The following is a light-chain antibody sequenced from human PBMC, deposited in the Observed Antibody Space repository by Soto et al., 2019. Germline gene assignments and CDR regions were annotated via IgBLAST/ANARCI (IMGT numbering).Light chain of an antibody. V-gene: IGKV1-5*01. Sequence: DIQMTQSPSTLSASVGDRVTITCRASQNINNWLAWLQQRPGQAPKLLISDASNLESGVPSRFAGSGFGTDFTLTISNLQPEDSATYYCQQYDSYWTFGQGTKLEI. CDR2: DAS. CDR3: QQYDSYWT. J-gene: IGKJ2*01. CDR1: QNINNW.